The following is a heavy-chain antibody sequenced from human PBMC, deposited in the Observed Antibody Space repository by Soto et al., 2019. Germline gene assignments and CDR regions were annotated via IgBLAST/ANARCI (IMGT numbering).Heavy chain of an antibody. D-gene: IGHD6-19*01. J-gene: IGHJ4*02. Sequence: SETLSLTCTVSGGSVSSGGYYWSWIRQPPGKGLEWIGYIYYSGSTNYNPSLKSRVTISVDTSKNQFSLKLSSVTAADTAVYYCARDADSSGWYGYWGQGTLVTVSS. CDR1: GGSVSSGGYY. CDR3: ARDADSSGWYGY. CDR2: IYYSGST. V-gene: IGHV4-61*08.